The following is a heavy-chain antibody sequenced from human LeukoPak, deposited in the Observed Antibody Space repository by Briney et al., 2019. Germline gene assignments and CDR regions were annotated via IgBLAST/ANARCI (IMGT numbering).Heavy chain of an antibody. CDR1: GFTFSSYW. CDR3: ARVRRIAAAGEGLS. J-gene: IGHJ5*02. Sequence: GGSLRLSCAASGFTFSSYWMSWVRQAPGKGLEGVANIKQDGSEKYYLDSVKGRFTISRDNAKNSLYLQMNSLRAEDTAVYYCARVRRIAAAGEGLSWGQGTLVTVSS. D-gene: IGHD6-13*01. CDR2: IKQDGSEK. V-gene: IGHV3-7*03.